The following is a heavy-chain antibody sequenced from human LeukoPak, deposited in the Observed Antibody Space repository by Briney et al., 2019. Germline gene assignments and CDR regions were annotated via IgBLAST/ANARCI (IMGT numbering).Heavy chain of an antibody. CDR3: ARDCKETPYSSSRVAYYYYYMDV. Sequence: KPSETLSLTCAVSGGSISSYYWSWIRQPAGKGLEWIGRIYTSGSTNYNTYIKSRVTMSVDTSKNQFSLKRSSVTAADTAVYYCARDCKETPYSSSRVAYYYYYMDVWGKGTTVTVSS. D-gene: IGHD6-6*01. J-gene: IGHJ6*03. CDR2: IYTSGST. CDR1: GGSISSYY. V-gene: IGHV4-4*07.